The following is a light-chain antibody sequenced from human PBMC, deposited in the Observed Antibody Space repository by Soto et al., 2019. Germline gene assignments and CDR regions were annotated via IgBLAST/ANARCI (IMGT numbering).Light chain of an antibody. CDR1: SSDVGGYNY. V-gene: IGLV2-14*01. CDR3: SSYTSCSISV. J-gene: IGLJ1*01. CDR2: DVS. Sequence: QSVLTQPASVSGAPGQSITISCTGTSSDVGGYNYVSWYQQHPGKAPKLMIYDVSNRPSGVSNRFSGSKSGNTASLTISGLQAVDVADYDSSSYTSCSISVFGTGTMVAGL.